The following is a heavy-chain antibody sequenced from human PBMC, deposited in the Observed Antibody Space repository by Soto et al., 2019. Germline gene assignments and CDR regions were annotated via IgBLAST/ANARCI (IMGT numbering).Heavy chain of an antibody. Sequence: SETLSLTCAVYGGSFSGYYWSWIRQPPGKGLEWIGEINHSGSTNYNPSLKSRVTISVDTSKNQFSLKLSSVTAADTAVYYCAREVGGSSWSPPPYYYYYGMDVWGQGTTVTVSS. V-gene: IGHV4-34*01. D-gene: IGHD6-13*01. CDR3: AREVGGSSWSPPPYYYYYGMDV. CDR2: INHSGST. J-gene: IGHJ6*02. CDR1: GGSFSGYY.